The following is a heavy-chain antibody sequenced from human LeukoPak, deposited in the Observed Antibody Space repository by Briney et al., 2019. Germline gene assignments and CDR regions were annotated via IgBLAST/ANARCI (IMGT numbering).Heavy chain of an antibody. J-gene: IGHJ5*02. CDR3: ARCYYDSSGYYTPDP. CDR2: IYSDGRT. CDR1: GFTVSSNY. Sequence: GGSLRLSCAASGFTVSSNYMSWVRQAPGKGLEWVSVIYSDGRTYYADSVKGRFTISRDNSKNTLYLETNSLRAEDTAVYYCARCYYDSSGYYTPDPWGQGTLVTVSS. D-gene: IGHD3-22*01. V-gene: IGHV3-53*01.